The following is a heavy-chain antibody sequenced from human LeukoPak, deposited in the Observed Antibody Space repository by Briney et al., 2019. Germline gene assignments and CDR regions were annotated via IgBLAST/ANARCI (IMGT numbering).Heavy chain of an antibody. V-gene: IGHV4-38-2*01. D-gene: IGHD3-16*01. Sequence: SETLSLTCAVSGYSISSGYYWGWIRQPPGKGLEWIGSIYHSGSTYYNPSLKSRVTISGDTSKDQFSLKLSSVTAADTAVYYWARHSIKIYDGVDYWGQGTLVTVSS. CDR1: GYSISSGYY. CDR2: IYHSGST. CDR3: ARHSIKIYDGVDY. J-gene: IGHJ4*02.